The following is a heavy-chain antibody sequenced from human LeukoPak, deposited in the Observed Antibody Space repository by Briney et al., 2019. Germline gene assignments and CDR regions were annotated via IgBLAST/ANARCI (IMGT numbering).Heavy chain of an antibody. Sequence: PSETLSLTCTVSGGSISSGSYYWRWLRQPAGTGLEWIGRIYTSGSTNYNPSLKSRVTISVDTSKNQFSLKLSSVTAADTAVYYCARGSGSYYDWGQGTLVTVSS. CDR3: ARGSGSYYD. CDR2: IYTSGST. V-gene: IGHV4-61*02. CDR1: GGSISSGSYY. J-gene: IGHJ4*02. D-gene: IGHD1-26*01.